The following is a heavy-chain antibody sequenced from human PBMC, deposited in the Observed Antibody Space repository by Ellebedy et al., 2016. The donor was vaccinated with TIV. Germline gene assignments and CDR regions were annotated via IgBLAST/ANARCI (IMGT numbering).Heavy chain of an antibody. CDR2: LSGSSGHT. CDR3: AKGAYLNWFDP. V-gene: IGHV3-23*01. J-gene: IGHJ5*02. CDR1: GFTFSSYA. Sequence: GESLKISCAASGFTFSSYAMSWVRQAPGMGLEWVSALSGSSGHTYYADSVKGRFTISSDNSKNTLYLQMNSLRADDTAIYYCAKGAYLNWFDPWGQGTLVTVSS.